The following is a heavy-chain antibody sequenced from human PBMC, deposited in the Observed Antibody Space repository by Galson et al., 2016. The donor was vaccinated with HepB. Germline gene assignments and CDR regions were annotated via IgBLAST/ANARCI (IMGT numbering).Heavy chain of an antibody. V-gene: IGHV3-21*04. D-gene: IGHD3-16*01. J-gene: IGHJ4*02. CDR3: GKHGGFDY. Sequence: SLRLSCAASGFTLSHFWMHWVRQAPGKGLEWVSSISSSSTYIYYADSVKGRFTISRDNSKNTLYLYMNNLTAGDTAIYYCGKHGGFDYWGQGALVTVSS. CDR1: GFTLSHFW. CDR2: ISSSSTYI.